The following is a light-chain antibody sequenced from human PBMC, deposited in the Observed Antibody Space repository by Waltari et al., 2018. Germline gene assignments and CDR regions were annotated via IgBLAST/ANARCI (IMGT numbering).Light chain of an antibody. CDR2: GND. CDR1: TLTTSS. V-gene: IGLV3-19*01. J-gene: IGLJ3*02. CDR3: SSRNGRANEVV. Sequence: SSELTQDPAVSVALGQTIRFTCQGDTLTTSSPSWYQVKPGQAPVLVMYGNDKRPSGIPDRISGYSSGTTSTLTITGAQAEDEADYYCSSRNGRANEVVFAGGTKVTVL.